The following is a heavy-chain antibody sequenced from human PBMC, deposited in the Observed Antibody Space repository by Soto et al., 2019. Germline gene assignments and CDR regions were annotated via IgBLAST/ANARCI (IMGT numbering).Heavy chain of an antibody. CDR2: ISGSGGST. CDR3: VTGSGCSSGPTTNWFDP. V-gene: IGHV3-23*01. J-gene: IGHJ5*02. CDR1: GFTFSSYA. Sequence: EVQLLESGGGLVQPGGSLRLSCAASGFTFSSYAMSWVRQAPGKGLEWVSGISGSGGSTYYADSVKGRFTISRDNSKNTLYLQMNSLRAEGTAVYHGVTGSGCSSGPTTNWFDPWGQGTLVSVSS. D-gene: IGHD6-19*01.